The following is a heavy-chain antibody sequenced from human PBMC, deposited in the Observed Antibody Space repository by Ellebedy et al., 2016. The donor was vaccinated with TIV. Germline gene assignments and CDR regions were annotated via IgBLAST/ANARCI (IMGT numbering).Heavy chain of an antibody. Sequence: ASVKVSCKASGYTFTGYYLHWVRQAPGEGLEWMGWINPNSGDTNLAQKFQGRVTMTRDTSITTAYMELSRLTSDDTAMYYCTRETNSPPGAVAGTGFDCWGQGTLVIVSS. D-gene: IGHD6-19*01. CDR2: INPNSGDT. CDR3: TRETNSPPGAVAGTGFDC. V-gene: IGHV1-2*02. CDR1: GYTFTGYY. J-gene: IGHJ4*02.